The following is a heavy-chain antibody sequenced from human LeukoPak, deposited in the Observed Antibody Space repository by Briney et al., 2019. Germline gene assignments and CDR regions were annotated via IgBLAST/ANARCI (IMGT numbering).Heavy chain of an antibody. J-gene: IGHJ4*02. CDR2: IYTSGST. D-gene: IGHD6-19*01. CDR3: ASLIAVAGQVDY. V-gene: IGHV4-61*02. CDR1: GGSISSGSYY. Sequence: TRSLTCTVSGGSISSGSYYWSWIRQPAGKGLEWIGRIYTSGSTNYNPSLKSRATISVDTSKNQFSLKLSSVTAADTAVYYCASLIAVAGQVDYWGQGTLVTVSS.